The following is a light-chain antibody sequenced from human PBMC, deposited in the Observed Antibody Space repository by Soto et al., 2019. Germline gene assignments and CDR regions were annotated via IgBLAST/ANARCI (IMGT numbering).Light chain of an antibody. CDR2: NVS. CDR1: SSDVGGYNS. CDR3: SSYTSSNTYV. J-gene: IGLJ1*01. V-gene: IGLV2-14*03. Sequence: QSVLTQPASVSGSPGQSIAISCTGTSSDVGGYNSVSWYQQHPGKAHKLMIYNVSNRPSGVSDRFSGSKSGNTAPLSISGLQAEDEADYYCSSYTSSNTYVFGTGTKVTVL.